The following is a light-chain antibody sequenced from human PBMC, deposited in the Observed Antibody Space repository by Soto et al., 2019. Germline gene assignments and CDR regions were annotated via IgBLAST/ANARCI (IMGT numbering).Light chain of an antibody. CDR2: LGS. CDR3: MQALQTPPWT. J-gene: IGKJ1*01. Sequence: DIVMTQSPLSLPVTPGEPASISCRSSQSLLHSNGYNYLDWYLQKPGQSPQLLIYLGSNRASGVPDRFIGSGSGTYLTLKISRVEAEDVGVYYCMQALQTPPWTFGQGTEVEIK. CDR1: QSLLHSNGYNY. V-gene: IGKV2-28*01.